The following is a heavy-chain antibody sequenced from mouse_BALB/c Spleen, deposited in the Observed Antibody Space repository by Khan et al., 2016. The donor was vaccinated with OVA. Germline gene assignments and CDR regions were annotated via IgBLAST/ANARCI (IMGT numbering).Heavy chain of an antibody. CDR1: GFSLNNYS. Sequence: QVQLKQSGPGLVQPSQSLSITCTVSGFSLNNYSVHWVRQSPGKGLEWLGVIWSAGSTDYNAAFISRLTISKDNSRSHVFFKMNSLQPNDTAMYCCARRGYDYGRGALFAYWGQGTLVTVSA. D-gene: IGHD2-4*01. V-gene: IGHV2-2*02. J-gene: IGHJ3*01. CDR3: ARRGYDYGRGALFAY. CDR2: IWSAGST.